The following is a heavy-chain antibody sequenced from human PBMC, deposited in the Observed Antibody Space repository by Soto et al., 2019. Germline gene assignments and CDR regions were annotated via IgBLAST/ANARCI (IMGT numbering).Heavy chain of an antibody. Sequence: TMSLTFTVSGDSIISSDFYWGWVRHPPGKGLEWIGEINHSGSTNYNPSLKSRVTISVDTSKNQFSLKLSSVTAADTAVYYCARGGDGYNYGGGDAFDIWGQGTMVTVSS. J-gene: IGHJ3*02. D-gene: IGHD5-12*01. CDR1: GDSIISSDFY. CDR3: ARGGDGYNYGGGDAFDI. V-gene: IGHV4-39*07. CDR2: INHSGST.